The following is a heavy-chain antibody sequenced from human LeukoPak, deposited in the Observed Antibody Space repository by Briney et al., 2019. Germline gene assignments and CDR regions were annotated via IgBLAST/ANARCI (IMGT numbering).Heavy chain of an antibody. J-gene: IGHJ4*02. V-gene: IGHV3-7*05. CDR3: TRVVIAARVYDY. D-gene: IGHD6-6*01. CDR1: GFTFSNHW. Sequence: PGGSLRLSCEASGFTFSNHWMTWVRQAPGIGLEWVANIDQDGSEKYYVDSVKGRFTISRDNARNSLYLQMNSLRAEDTAVYYCTRVVIAARVYDYWGQGTLVTVSS. CDR2: IDQDGSEK.